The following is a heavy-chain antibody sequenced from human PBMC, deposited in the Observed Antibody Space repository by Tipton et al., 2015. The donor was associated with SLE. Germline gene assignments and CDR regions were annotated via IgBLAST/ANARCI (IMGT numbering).Heavy chain of an antibody. CDR2: IRSNAYGGAT. Sequence: SLRLSCPTSGFIVGDYAMNWVRQAPGKGLEWVGFIRSNAYGGATEYAASVRGRFTISRDDSKSIAYLQMNSLKTDDTAVYYCSRGGTSADYYYYSLDVWGQGTTVTVSS. V-gene: IGHV3-49*04. J-gene: IGHJ6*02. CDR3: SRGGTSADYYYYSLDV. CDR1: GFIVGDYA.